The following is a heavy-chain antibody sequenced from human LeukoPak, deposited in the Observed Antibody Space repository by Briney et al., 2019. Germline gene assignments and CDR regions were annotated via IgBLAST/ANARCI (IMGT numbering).Heavy chain of an antibody. V-gene: IGHV3-48*03. J-gene: IGHJ6*04. CDR3: ARAHSRDIVVVPAASRGIYYYGMDV. CDR1: GFTFSSYE. CDR2: ISSSGSTI. Sequence: PGGSLRLSCAASGFTFSSYEMNWVRQAPGKGLEWVSYISSSGSTIYYADSVKSRFTISRDNAKNSLYLQMNSLRAEDTAVYYCARAHSRDIVVVPAASRGIYYYGMDVWGKGTTVTVSS. D-gene: IGHD2-2*01.